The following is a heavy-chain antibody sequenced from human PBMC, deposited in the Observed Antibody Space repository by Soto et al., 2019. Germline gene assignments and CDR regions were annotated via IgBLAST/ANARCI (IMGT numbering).Heavy chain of an antibody. Sequence: SETLSLTCSVSGDPIRSDYCNWIRQPPGKGLEWIGYIYYSGSTNYNPSLKSRVTISVDTSKNQFSLKLSSVTAADTAVYYCARRYGSAIDYWGQGTLVTVPS. J-gene: IGHJ4*02. CDR2: IYYSGST. V-gene: IGHV4-59*08. CDR1: GDPIRSDY. CDR3: ARRYGSAIDY. D-gene: IGHD1-26*01.